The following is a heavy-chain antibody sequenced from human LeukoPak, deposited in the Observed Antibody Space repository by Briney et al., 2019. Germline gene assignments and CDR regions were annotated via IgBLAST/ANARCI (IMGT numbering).Heavy chain of an antibody. J-gene: IGHJ4*02. CDR2: ISSSGSYI. D-gene: IGHD3-16*02. V-gene: IGHV3-21*01. Sequence: GGSLRLSCAASRFTFSSYSMNWVRQAPGKGLEWVSSISSSGSYIYYADSVKGRFTISRDNAKNSLYLQMNSLRAEDTAVYYCARVVRGVIDYFDYWGQGTPVTVSS. CDR1: RFTFSSYS. CDR3: ARVVRGVIDYFDY.